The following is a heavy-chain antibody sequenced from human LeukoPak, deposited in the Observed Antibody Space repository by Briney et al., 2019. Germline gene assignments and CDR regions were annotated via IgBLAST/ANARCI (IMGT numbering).Heavy chain of an antibody. D-gene: IGHD3-10*01. CDR2: IIPIFGTT. CDR3: AKPARSYYYGSGTYDAFDI. J-gene: IGHJ3*02. V-gene: IGHV1-69*05. Sequence: ASVKVSCKATGGPISGYSITWVRQASGQGLEWMGGIIPIFGTTKYAQGFQGRVTITTDESTYTVYMELSSLISEDTAVYYCAKPARSYYYGSGTYDAFDIWGQGTMVTVSS. CDR1: GGPISGYS.